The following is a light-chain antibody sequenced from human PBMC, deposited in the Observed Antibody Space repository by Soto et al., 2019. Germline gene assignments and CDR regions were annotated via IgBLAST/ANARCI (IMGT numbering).Light chain of an antibody. J-gene: IGKJ5*01. V-gene: IGKV3-15*01. Sequence: VITQSPATLSVSPGETATLSCRASQSVSNNLAWYQQKPGQAPRLLIYGASTRATDIPARFSGSGSETEFTLTISTLQSEDFAVYYCQQYNNWPPITFGQGTRLEIK. CDR3: QQYNNWPPIT. CDR1: QSVSNN. CDR2: GAS.